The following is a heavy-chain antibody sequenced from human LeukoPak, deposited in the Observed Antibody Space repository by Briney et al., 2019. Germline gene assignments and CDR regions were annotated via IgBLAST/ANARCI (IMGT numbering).Heavy chain of an antibody. D-gene: IGHD1-26*01. CDR3: AREASGSTGYFDS. CDR2: ISHSGST. CDR1: GGSFGAHY. Sequence: SETLSLTCTCYGGSFGAHYWSWVRQPPGKGLEGIGEISHSGSTNYNPSLKSRVTISVDTSKNQVSLNLKSVTAADTAAYYCAREASGSTGYFDSWGQGTLVTVSS. V-gene: IGHV4-34*01. J-gene: IGHJ4*02.